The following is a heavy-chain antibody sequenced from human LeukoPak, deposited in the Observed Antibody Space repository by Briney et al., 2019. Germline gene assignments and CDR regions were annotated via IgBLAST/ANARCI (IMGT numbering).Heavy chain of an antibody. Sequence: GGSLRLSCAASGFTFSSYAMHWARQAPGKGLEWVAVISYDGSNKYYADSVKGRFTISRDNSKNTLYLQMNSLRAEDTAVYYCARDGDIVVVGYYFDYRGQGTLVTVSS. CDR1: GFTFSSYA. CDR3: ARDGDIVVVGYYFDY. CDR2: ISYDGSNK. V-gene: IGHV3-30-3*01. J-gene: IGHJ4*02. D-gene: IGHD2-15*01.